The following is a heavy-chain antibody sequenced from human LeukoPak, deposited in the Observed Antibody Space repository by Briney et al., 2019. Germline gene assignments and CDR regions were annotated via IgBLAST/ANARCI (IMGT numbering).Heavy chain of an antibody. CDR2: IYPGDSDT. Sequence: GESLKISCKGSGYSFTTYWIAWVRQMPGKGLEWMGIIYPGDSDTRYSPSFQGQVTMSADKSISTGYLQWNSLKASDTAMYYCARMFRDSSGYYERPFDYWGQGTLVTVSS. CDR3: ARMFRDSSGYYERPFDY. J-gene: IGHJ4*02. V-gene: IGHV5-51*01. CDR1: GYSFTTYW. D-gene: IGHD3-22*01.